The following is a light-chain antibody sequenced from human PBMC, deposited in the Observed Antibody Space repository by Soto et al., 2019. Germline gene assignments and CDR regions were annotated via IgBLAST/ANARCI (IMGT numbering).Light chain of an antibody. CDR2: GAS. CDR1: QSVTSNY. J-gene: IGKJ5*01. V-gene: IGKV3D-20*02. CDR3: QQRSNWPSIT. Sequence: EIVLTQSPATLSLSPGERATLSCGASQSVTSNYLAWYQQKPGQAPRLLIYGASRRATGVPARFSGSGSGTDFTLTISSLEPEDFAVYHCQQRSNWPSITFGQGTRLEIK.